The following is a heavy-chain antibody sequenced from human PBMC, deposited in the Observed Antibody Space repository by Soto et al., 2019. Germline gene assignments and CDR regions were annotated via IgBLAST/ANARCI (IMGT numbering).Heavy chain of an antibody. CDR2: IYHSGST. D-gene: IGHD6-13*01. V-gene: IGHV4-38-2*01. CDR3: ARVPASSSYNWFDP. Sequence: PSETLSLTCAASGYSISSGYYWGWIRQPPGKGLEWIGSIYHSGSTYYNPSLKSRVTISVDTSKNQFSLKLSSVTAADTAVYYCARVPASSSYNWFDPWGQGTLVTVSS. CDR1: GYSISSGYY. J-gene: IGHJ5*02.